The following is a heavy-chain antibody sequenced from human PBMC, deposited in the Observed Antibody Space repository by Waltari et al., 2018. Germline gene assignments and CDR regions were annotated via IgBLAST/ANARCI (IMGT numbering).Heavy chain of an antibody. D-gene: IGHD3-22*01. Sequence: QVQLVQSGAEVKKPGSSVKVSCKASGGTFSSYATSWVRQAPGQGLEWMGGIIPIFGTANYAQKFQGRVTITADESTSTAYMELSSLRSEDTAVYYCARDSSAYYYDSSGVAYWGQGTLVTVSS. CDR1: GGTFSSYA. V-gene: IGHV1-69*01. CDR3: ARDSSAYYYDSSGVAY. J-gene: IGHJ4*02. CDR2: IIPIFGTA.